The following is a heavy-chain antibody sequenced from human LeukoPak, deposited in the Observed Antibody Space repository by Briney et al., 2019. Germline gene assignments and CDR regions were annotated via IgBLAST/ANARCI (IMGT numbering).Heavy chain of an antibody. V-gene: IGHV3-23*01. CDR1: GFTFSSYA. Sequence: GGSLRLSCTDSGFTFSSYALAWVRQAPGKGLEWVAAVSSRGVGTHYADSVKGRFTISRDNARHTLYLQMNSLRADDTAVYYCASDRVLGSGSLDNWGQGTLVTVSS. CDR2: VSSRGVGT. J-gene: IGHJ4*02. CDR3: ASDRVLGSGSLDN. D-gene: IGHD3-10*01.